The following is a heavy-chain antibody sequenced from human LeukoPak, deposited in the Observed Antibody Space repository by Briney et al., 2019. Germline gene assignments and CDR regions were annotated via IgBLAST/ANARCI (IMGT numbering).Heavy chain of an antibody. D-gene: IGHD4-17*01. Sequence: SETLSLTCTVSGGSISSSSYYWGWIRQPPGKGLEWIGYIYYSGSTNYNPSLKSRVTISVDTSKNQFSLKLSSVTAADTAVYYCARDIYGDYGPGWFDPWGQGTLVTVSS. CDR3: ARDIYGDYGPGWFDP. J-gene: IGHJ5*02. CDR2: IYYSGST. V-gene: IGHV4-61*01. CDR1: GGSISSSSYY.